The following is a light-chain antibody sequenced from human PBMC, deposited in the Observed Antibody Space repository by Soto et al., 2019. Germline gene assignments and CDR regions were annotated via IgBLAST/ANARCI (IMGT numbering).Light chain of an antibody. Sequence: DIVMTQSPDSLAVSLGERATINCKSSQSVLLSSNNKNHLAWYQQKPGQPPKLLIYWASTREAGVPDRFSGGGSGTDFSLTISSPQAEDVAVYYCQQYYTTPHVGPGTKVDIK. CDR3: QQYYTTPH. CDR2: WAS. V-gene: IGKV4-1*01. J-gene: IGKJ3*01. CDR1: QSVLLSSNNKNH.